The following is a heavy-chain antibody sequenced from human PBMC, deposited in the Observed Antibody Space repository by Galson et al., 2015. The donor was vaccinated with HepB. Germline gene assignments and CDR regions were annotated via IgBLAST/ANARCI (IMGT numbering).Heavy chain of an antibody. V-gene: IGHV3-33*01. CDR2: IWYDGSNK. D-gene: IGHD6-6*01. CDR3: ARDIPDGSSSGGMDV. CDR1: GFTFSSYG. J-gene: IGHJ6*02. Sequence: SLRLSCAASGFTFSSYGMHWVRQAPGKGLEWVAVIWYDGSNKYYADSVKGRFTISRDNSKNTLYLQMNSLRAEDTAVYYCARDIPDGSSSGGMDVWGQGTTVTVSS.